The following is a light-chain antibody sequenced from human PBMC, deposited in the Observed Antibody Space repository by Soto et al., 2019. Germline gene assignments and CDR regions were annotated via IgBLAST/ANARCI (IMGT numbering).Light chain of an antibody. CDR1: SSNIGSNT. V-gene: IGLV1-44*01. CDR2: NNN. CDR3: AAWDDSLNGLV. J-gene: IGLJ1*01. Sequence: QSVLTQPPSASGTPGQRVTISCSGSSSNIGSNTVNWYQQLPGTAPKLLIYNNNQRPSGVPDRFSGSKSGTSASLAISGLQSDDEADYYSAAWDDSLNGLVVGTGTKLTVL.